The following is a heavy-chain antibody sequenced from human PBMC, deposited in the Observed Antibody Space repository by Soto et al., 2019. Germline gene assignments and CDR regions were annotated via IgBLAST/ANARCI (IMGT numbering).Heavy chain of an antibody. CDR3: ARHHIAVAGNPGDFYYYGMDV. CDR2: IDPSDSYT. D-gene: IGHD6-19*01. Sequence: GESLKISCKGSGYSFTSYWISWVRQMPGKGLEWMGRIDPSDSYTNYSPSFQGHVTISADKSISTAYLQWSSLRAEDMAVYYCARHHIAVAGNPGDFYYYGMDVWGQGTTVTVSS. CDR1: GYSFTSYW. J-gene: IGHJ6*02. V-gene: IGHV5-10-1*01.